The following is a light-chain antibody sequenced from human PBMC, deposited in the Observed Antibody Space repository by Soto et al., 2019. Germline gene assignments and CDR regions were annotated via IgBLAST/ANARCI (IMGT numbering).Light chain of an antibody. CDR1: QGIRDE. V-gene: IGKV1-39*01. CDR3: QHSYGTPRT. CDR2: AVS. J-gene: IGKJ1*01. Sequence: IQMTQSPSSLSASVGDRVTITCRASQGIRDELGWYQQKAGKAPKVLIYAVSSLQSGVPSRFSGSGSGTDFTLTITSLQPEDSATYYCQHSYGTPRTFGQGTKVDIK.